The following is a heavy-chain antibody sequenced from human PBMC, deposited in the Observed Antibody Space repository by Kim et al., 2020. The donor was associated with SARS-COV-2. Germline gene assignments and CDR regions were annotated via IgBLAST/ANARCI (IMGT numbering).Heavy chain of an antibody. V-gene: IGHV3-21*01. Sequence: GGSLRLSCAASGFTFSSYSMNWVRQAPGKGLEWVSSISSSSSYIYYADSVRGRFTISRDNAKNSLYLQMNSLRAEATAVYYCARSQVLWFGELFHNVYYKGMDASGPGTPGTVSS. CDR1: GFTFSSYS. CDR3: ARSQVLWFGELFHNVYYKGMDA. D-gene: IGHD3-10*01. J-gene: IGHJ6*01. CDR2: ISSSSSYI.